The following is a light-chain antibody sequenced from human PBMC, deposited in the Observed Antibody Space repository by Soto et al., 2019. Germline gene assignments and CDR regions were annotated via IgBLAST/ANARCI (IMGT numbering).Light chain of an antibody. V-gene: IGKV3-15*01. CDR3: LQYNYWPPT. Sequence: EIVMTQSPAILSVSPGERVTLSCRASQSVSPYLAWYQQKPGQAPRLLIHGASTRATGIPARLSGSGSGTEFTLTISSLQSEDFAVYYCLQYNYWPPTFGQGTKVEIK. CDR2: GAS. CDR1: QSVSPY. J-gene: IGKJ1*01.